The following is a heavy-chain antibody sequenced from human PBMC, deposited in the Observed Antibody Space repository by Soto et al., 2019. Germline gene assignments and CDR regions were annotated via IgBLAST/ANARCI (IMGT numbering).Heavy chain of an antibody. V-gene: IGHV3-23*01. D-gene: IGHD4-17*01. Sequence: EVQLLDSGGGLVQPGGSLRLSCAASGFTVSSYALRWVRQLPGKGLEWVSSISVTGGSTYYANSVKGRFTISRENSKNTLYLQMNSLSAEDTAVYYCAKDSLTTGINFFDSWGQGTLVTVSS. CDR1: GFTVSSYA. CDR2: ISVTGGST. J-gene: IGHJ5*01. CDR3: AKDSLTTGINFFDS.